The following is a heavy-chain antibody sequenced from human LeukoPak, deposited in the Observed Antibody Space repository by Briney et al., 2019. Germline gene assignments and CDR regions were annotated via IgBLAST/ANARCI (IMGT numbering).Heavy chain of an antibody. J-gene: IGHJ4*02. CDR2: ISGSGGST. Sequence: PGGSRRLSCAASGFTFSSYAMSWVRQAPGKGLEWVSAISGSGGSTYYADSVKGRFTISRDNSKNTLYLQMNSPRAEDTAVYYCARENRNYDSSGYYHFDYWGQGTLVTVSS. V-gene: IGHV3-23*01. CDR1: GFTFSSYA. CDR3: ARENRNYDSSGYYHFDY. D-gene: IGHD3-22*01.